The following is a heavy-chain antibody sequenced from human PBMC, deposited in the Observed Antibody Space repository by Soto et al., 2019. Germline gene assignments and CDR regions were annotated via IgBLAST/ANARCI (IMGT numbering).Heavy chain of an antibody. CDR1: GFSISSGNW. Sequence: QVQLQESGPGLVKPSDTLSLTCAVSGFSISSGNWWGWIRQPPGKGLEWIGYIYYSGSTYYNPSLKSRVTMSVDPSRTQFPLELSSVNPVDTAVYYCASFATSGGHSDYWGQGTLLSVSS. V-gene: IGHV4-28*01. D-gene: IGHD5-12*01. J-gene: IGHJ4*02. CDR2: IYYSGST. CDR3: ASFATSGGHSDY.